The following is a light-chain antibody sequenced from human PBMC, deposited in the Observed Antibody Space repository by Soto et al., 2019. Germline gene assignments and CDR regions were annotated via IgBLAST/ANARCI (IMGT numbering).Light chain of an antibody. J-gene: IGLJ3*02. CDR3: AAWDDNLKGPL. Sequence: QSALTQPPSLSGTPGQRVTISCSASNSNIGRYSVNWYQHFPGTAPKILIYSDDERPSGVPDRFSGSKSGTSASLAISGLQSEDEAEYYCAAWDDNLKGPLFGGGTKLTVL. V-gene: IGLV1-44*01. CDR2: SDD. CDR1: NSNIGRYS.